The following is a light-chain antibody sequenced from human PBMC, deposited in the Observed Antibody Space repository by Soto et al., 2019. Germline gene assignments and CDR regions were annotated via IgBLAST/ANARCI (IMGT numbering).Light chain of an antibody. J-gene: IGKJ1*01. CDR2: GAS. CDR3: QQYDEWPQT. V-gene: IGKV3-15*01. Sequence: EIVLTQSPGTLSLSPGEGATLSCRASQSLGSSYLAWYQQKPGQAPRLLIYGASNRATGIPARFSGSGSGTEFTLSISSLRSEDFALYYCQQYDEWPQTFGQGTKVDIK. CDR1: QSLGSSY.